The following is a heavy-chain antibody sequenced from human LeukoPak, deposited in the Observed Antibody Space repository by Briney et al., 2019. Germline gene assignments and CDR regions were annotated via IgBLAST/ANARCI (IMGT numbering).Heavy chain of an antibody. CDR1: GFTFSDYS. D-gene: IGHD4-17*01. CDR3: ADGQGY. V-gene: IGHV3-21*01. J-gene: IGHJ4*02. Sequence: SGGSLRLSCAASGFTFSDYSMVWVRQAPGKGLEWVSSISTSKNYISYADSMRGRFTISRDNAKNSMYLQMNSLRAEDTAVYYCADGQGYWGQGTLVTVSS. CDR2: ISTSKNYI.